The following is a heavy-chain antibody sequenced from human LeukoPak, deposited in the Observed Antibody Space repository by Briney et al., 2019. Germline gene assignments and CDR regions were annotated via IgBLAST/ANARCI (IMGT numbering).Heavy chain of an antibody. D-gene: IGHD1-26*01. CDR2: IYYSGGT. Sequence: SETLSLTCTVSGGSISSYYWSWIRQPPGKGLEWIGYIYYSGGTNYNPSLKSRVTISVDTSKNQFSLKLSSVTAADTAVYYCARAPSGATLPPYYYYYMDVWGKGTTVTVSS. CDR3: ARAPSGATLPPYYYYYMDV. J-gene: IGHJ6*03. V-gene: IGHV4-59*01. CDR1: GGSISSYY.